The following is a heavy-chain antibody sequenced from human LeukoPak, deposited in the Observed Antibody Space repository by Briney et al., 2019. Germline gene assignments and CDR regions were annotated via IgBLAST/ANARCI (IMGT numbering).Heavy chain of an antibody. CDR2: VDPEDGEI. J-gene: IGHJ4*02. D-gene: IGHD1-26*01. Sequence: ASVKVSCKASVYTFTDYYIHWVHQAPGKGLDYMGRVDPEDGEIIYAEKFQGRVTISADTSTDTAYMELSSLRSEDTAVYYCATIRVGASQLFDQWGQGTLVTVSS. V-gene: IGHV1-69-2*01. CDR3: ATIRVGASQLFDQ. CDR1: VYTFTDYY.